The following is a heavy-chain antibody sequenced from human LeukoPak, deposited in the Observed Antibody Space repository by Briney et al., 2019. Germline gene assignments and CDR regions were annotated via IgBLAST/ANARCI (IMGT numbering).Heavy chain of an antibody. CDR1: GGSISSYY. V-gene: IGHV4-59*01. CDR3: ARAGGSWGLFDY. CDR2: IYYSGST. D-gene: IGHD1-26*01. J-gene: IGHJ4*02. Sequence: SETLSLTCTVSGGSISSYYWSWIRQPPGKGLEWIGYIYYSGSTNYNPSLKSRVTISVDTSKNQFSLKLSSVTAADTAVYYCARAGGSWGLFDYWGQGTLVTVSS.